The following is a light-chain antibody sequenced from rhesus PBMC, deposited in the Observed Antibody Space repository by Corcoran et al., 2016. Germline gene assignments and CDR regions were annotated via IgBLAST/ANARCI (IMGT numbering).Light chain of an antibody. Sequence: DIQMTQSPSSLSASVGDRVTITCRASQGISNWLAWYQQKPGKAPKLLFYRASKLETGVQLRFSGSGSGTDLPLTISSLQPKDIATDYCQQHDNSPWTFGQGTKVEIK. J-gene: IGKJ1*01. CDR1: QGISNW. CDR2: RAS. CDR3: QQHDNSPWT. V-gene: IGKV1-69*01.